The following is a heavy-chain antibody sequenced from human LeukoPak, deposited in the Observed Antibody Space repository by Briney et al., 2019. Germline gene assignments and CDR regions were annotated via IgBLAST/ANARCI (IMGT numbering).Heavy chain of an antibody. D-gene: IGHD3-9*01. CDR2: ISAYNGNT. J-gene: IGHJ4*02. CDR1: GYTFTSYG. V-gene: IGHV1-18*01. Sequence: PRASVKVSCKASGYTFTSYGISWVRQAPGQGLEWMGWISAYNGNTNYAQKLQGRVTMTTDTSTSTAYMELRSLRSDDTAVYYCARGGYDILTGYYYRDFDYWGQGTLVTVSS. CDR3: ARGGYDILTGYYYRDFDY.